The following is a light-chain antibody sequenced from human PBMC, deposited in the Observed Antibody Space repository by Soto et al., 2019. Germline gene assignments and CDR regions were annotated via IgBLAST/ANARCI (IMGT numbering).Light chain of an antibody. CDR2: KAS. V-gene: IGKV1-12*01. CDR1: QDISSW. J-gene: IGKJ4*01. Sequence: DIQMTQSPSSVSASVGDRVTITCRASQDISSWLAWYQQKPGKAPKLLIFKASTLQSGVPSRVSGSGSGTDFTLTISSLQPEDFATYYCQQTHSFPPTFGGGTKVEIK. CDR3: QQTHSFPPT.